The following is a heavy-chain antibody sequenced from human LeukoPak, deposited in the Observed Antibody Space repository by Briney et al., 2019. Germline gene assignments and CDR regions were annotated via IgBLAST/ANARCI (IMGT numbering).Heavy chain of an antibody. CDR3: ARRLTQYDCFDP. D-gene: IGHD2-2*01. J-gene: IGHJ5*02. Sequence: SQTLSLTCAISGDSVSINSVTWNWIRQSPSGGLEWLGRTYYRSTWYNDYAVSVRGRITVNPDTSKNQFSLHLNSVTPEDTAVYYCARRLTQYDCFDPWGQGILVTVSS. CDR2: TYYRSTWYN. CDR1: GDSVSINSVT. V-gene: IGHV6-1*01.